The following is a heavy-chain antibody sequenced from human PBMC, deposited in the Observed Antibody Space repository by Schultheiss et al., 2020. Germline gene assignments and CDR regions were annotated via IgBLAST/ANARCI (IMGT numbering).Heavy chain of an antibody. J-gene: IGHJ6*03. Sequence: GGSLRLSCAASGFTFRSYGMHWVRQAPGKGLEWVAVISYDGSNKYYADSVKGRFTISRDNSKNTLYLQMNSLRAEDTAVYYCAKDVTMVQGVIYPPHMDVWGKGTTVTVSS. CDR3: AKDVTMVQGVIYPPHMDV. D-gene: IGHD3-10*01. V-gene: IGHV3-30*18. CDR1: GFTFRSYG. CDR2: ISYDGSNK.